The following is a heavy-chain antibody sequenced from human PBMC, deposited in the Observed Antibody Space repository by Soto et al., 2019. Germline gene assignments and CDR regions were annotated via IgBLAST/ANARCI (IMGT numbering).Heavy chain of an antibody. Sequence: PGGFLRLSCAASGFTFSSYGRSWVRQAPGKGLEWVSAISGSGGSTYYADSVKDRFTISRDNSRNTLDLQMNNLRTEDTGVYFCARDIYSYGSVGTPDIWGQGTMVTVSS. CDR2: ISGSGGST. V-gene: IGHV3-23*01. CDR1: GFTFSSYG. J-gene: IGHJ3*02. D-gene: IGHD5-18*01. CDR3: ARDIYSYGSVGTPDI.